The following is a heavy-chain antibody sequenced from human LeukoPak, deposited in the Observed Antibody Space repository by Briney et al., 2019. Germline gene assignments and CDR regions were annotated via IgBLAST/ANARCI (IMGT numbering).Heavy chain of an antibody. CDR2: ISNDGSQK. CDR3: APGGSSWSFDY. D-gene: IGHD6-13*01. V-gene: IGHV3-30*03. CDR1: GFTFISYG. Sequence: PGGSLRLSCAASGFTFISYGMHWVRQAPGKGLEWVAAISNDGSQKYYGESVKGRFTISRDNPKNTLYVQMNSLRAEDTAVYYCAPGGSSWSFDYWGQGTLVTVSS. J-gene: IGHJ4*02.